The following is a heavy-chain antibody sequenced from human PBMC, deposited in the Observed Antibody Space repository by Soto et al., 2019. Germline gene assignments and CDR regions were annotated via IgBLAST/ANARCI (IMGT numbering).Heavy chain of an antibody. CDR1: GFSFSNYA. CDR3: AKDLIDYSNSYSDY. CDR2: ITSVGYT. V-gene: IGHV3-23*01. J-gene: IGHJ4*02. D-gene: IGHD4-4*01. Sequence: EVQLLESGGGLVQPGGSLRLSCATSGFSFSNYAMSWVRQAPGKGLEWVAAITSVGYTYYVDSLKGRFTISRDNSKNTLNLQLNSVRAEDTALYYCAKDLIDYSNSYSDYWGQGTLVTVSS.